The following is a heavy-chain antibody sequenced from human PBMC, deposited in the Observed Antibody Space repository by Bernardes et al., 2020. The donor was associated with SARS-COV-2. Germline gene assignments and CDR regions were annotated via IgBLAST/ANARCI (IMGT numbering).Heavy chain of an antibody. Sequence: GVLRLSCAASGFVLSNYAMTWVRQAPGKGLEWVSSIRSTSTTFYADSVKGRFTISRDNSKNTVYLQMNSLRAEDTAVYYCAKRYCGGDCYIDFWGQGTLVTVSS. CDR3: AKRYCGGDCYIDF. CDR2: IRSTSTT. J-gene: IGHJ4*02. V-gene: IGHV3-23*01. CDR1: GFVLSNYA. D-gene: IGHD2-21*02.